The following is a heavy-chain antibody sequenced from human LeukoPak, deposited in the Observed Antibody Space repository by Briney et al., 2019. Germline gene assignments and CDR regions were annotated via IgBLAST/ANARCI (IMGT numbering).Heavy chain of an antibody. CDR1: GFTFKDYW. J-gene: IGHJ4*02. Sequence: GGSLRLSCAASGFTFKDYWMHWVRQVPGKGLVWVARIISDGSSASYADSVKGRFTMSRDNAKNTLYLQMNSLRAEDTAVYYCVRDSNYHPDCWGQRTLVTVSS. CDR3: VRDSNYHPDC. D-gene: IGHD4-11*01. V-gene: IGHV3-74*01. CDR2: IISDGSSA.